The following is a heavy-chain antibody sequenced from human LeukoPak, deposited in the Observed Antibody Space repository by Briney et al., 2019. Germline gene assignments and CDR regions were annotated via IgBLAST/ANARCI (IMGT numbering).Heavy chain of an antibody. CDR2: IYTSGST. Sequence: SETLSLTCTASGGTISSYYWSWLRQPAGKGLEWIGRIYTSGSTNYNPSLKSRVTMSVDTSKNQFSLKLSSVAAADTAVYYCARDLPAVAGTVRGENYMDYWAKGTTVAVSS. CDR1: GGTISSYY. D-gene: IGHD6-19*01. V-gene: IGHV4-4*07. J-gene: IGHJ6*03. CDR3: ARDLPAVAGTVRGENYMDY.